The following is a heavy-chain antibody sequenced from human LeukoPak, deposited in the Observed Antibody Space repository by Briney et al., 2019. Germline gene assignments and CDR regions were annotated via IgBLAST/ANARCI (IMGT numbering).Heavy chain of an antibody. D-gene: IGHD2-2*01. J-gene: IGHJ6*03. Sequence: GGSLRLSCAASGFTFSSYAMSWVRQAPGKGLEWVSAISGSGGSTYYADSVQGRFTISRDNSQNTLYLQMNSLRREDTAVYYCAKVSRAGPYYYYMDVWGKGTAVTVSS. CDR3: AKVSRAGPYYYYMDV. CDR2: ISGSGGST. V-gene: IGHV3-23*01. CDR1: GFTFSSYA.